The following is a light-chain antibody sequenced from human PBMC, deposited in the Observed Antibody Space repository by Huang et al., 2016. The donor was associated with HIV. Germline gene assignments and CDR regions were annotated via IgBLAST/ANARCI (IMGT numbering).Light chain of an antibody. CDR3: QQAVSFPLT. CDR1: QDINRW. V-gene: IGKV1-12*01. CDR2: AAS. Sequence: DIQMTQSPSSVSASVGDRISFTCRASQDINRWLAWYQQKPGKAPKLVIYAASTRQGGGPSRFSGRVSGTGFTLTINNRQPEDFATYFCQQAVSFPLTFGGGTKVEIK. J-gene: IGKJ4*01.